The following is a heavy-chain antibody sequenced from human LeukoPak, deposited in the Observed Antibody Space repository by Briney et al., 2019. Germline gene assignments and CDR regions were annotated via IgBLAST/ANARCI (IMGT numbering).Heavy chain of an antibody. CDR1: GYSFTSYW. J-gene: IGHJ4*02. D-gene: IGHD3-10*01. V-gene: IGHV5-51*01. CDR2: IYLGDSDT. Sequence: GESLKISCKGSGYSFTSYWIGWVRQMPGKGLEWMGIIYLGDSDTRYSPSFQGQVTISADKSISTAYLQWSSLKASDTAMYYCARGGSTMVTPYYFDYWGQGTLVTVSS. CDR3: ARGGSTMVTPYYFDY.